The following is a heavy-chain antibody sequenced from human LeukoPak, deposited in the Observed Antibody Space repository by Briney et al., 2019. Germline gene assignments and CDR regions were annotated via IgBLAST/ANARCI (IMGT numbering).Heavy chain of an antibody. CDR1: GFIFSSDG. CDR2: ISYNGKNK. V-gene: IGHV3-30*18. Sequence: PGGSLRLSCAAPGFIFSSDGMHGVRQAPGKGLEWGGVISYNGKNKYYADSVKGRFTISRDNSKTTLSLQMASLRPETTALYYCAKRRFSRSSQFLDFWGQGTLVTVSS. J-gene: IGHJ4*02. D-gene: IGHD6-13*01. CDR3: AKRRFSRSSQFLDF.